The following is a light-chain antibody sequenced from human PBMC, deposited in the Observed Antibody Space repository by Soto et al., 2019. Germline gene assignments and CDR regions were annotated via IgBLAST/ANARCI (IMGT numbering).Light chain of an antibody. CDR1: SSDVGGYNY. CDR2: EVS. J-gene: IGLJ2*01. CDR3: SSYTASSTPHVL. V-gene: IGLV2-14*01. Sequence: QSALTQPASVSGSPGQSITISCTGTSSDVGGYNYVSWYQQLPGKAPKLMIYEVSNRPSGVSDRFSGSKSDNTASLTISGLQADDEADYYCSSYTASSTPHVLFGGGTKVTVL.